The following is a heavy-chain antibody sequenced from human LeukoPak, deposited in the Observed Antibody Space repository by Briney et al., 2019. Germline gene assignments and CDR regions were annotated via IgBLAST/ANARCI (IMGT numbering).Heavy chain of an antibody. Sequence: PSETLSLTCAVYGGSFSGYYWSWIRQPPGKGLEWIGEINHSGSTNYNPSLKSRVTISVDTSKNQFSLKLSSVTAADTAVYYCARGGYSYGFYYYDSSGSPLGYWGQGTLVTASS. J-gene: IGHJ4*02. D-gene: IGHD3-22*01. CDR3: ARGGYSYGFYYYDSSGSPLGY. V-gene: IGHV4-34*01. CDR1: GGSFSGYY. CDR2: INHSGST.